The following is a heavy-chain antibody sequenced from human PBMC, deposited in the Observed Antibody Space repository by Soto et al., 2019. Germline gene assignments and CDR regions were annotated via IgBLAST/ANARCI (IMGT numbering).Heavy chain of an antibody. V-gene: IGHV1-18*01. J-gene: IGHJ6*02. CDR3: ASQGSCPYYYYGLDI. CDR2: ISTYNGDT. Sequence: ASVKVPCKASGYTFTTSGISLVRQAPGQGLEWMGWISTYNGDTNSAQKFQGRVTMTADTSTGTAYMELMSLKSDDTAVYYCASQGSCPYYYYGLDIWGQGTTVTVSS. D-gene: IGHD1-26*01. CDR1: GYTFTTSG.